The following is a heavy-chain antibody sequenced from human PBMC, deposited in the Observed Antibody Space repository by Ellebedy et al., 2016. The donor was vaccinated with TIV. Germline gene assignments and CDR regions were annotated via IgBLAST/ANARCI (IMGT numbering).Heavy chain of an antibody. J-gene: IGHJ4*02. CDR3: AKDLRGPFDY. Sequence: GESLKISCVASGFTFRSYDMTWVRQAPGQGLEWVSGISGSGGTTYHADSVKGRFTISRDNSKKTLYLQMNSLRVEDTAVYYCAKDLRGPFDYWGQGTLVTVSS. CDR1: GFTFRSYD. CDR2: ISGSGGTT. V-gene: IGHV3-23*01.